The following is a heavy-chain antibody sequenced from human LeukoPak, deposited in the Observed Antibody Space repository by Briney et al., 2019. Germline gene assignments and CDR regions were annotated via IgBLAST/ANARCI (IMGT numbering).Heavy chain of an antibody. CDR3: GGGVSY. CDR2: IKHDGSVK. Sequence: PGGSLRLSCAASGFTFSDDWMNWVRQAPGKGLEWVANIKHDGSVKYYVDSVKGRFTISRDNAMQSLYLQMNSLRAEDTAGYYCGGGVSYWGRGTLVTVSS. J-gene: IGHJ4*02. V-gene: IGHV3-7*04. CDR1: GFTFSDDW.